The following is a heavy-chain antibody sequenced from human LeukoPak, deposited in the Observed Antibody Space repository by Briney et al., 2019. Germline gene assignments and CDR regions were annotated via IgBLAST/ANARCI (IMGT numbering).Heavy chain of an antibody. CDR2: IKEDGSEM. Sequence: GSLRLSCSASGFIFSNCLMSWVRQAPGKGLEWVANIKEDGSEMYYVDSVKGRFTISRDNAKNSLYLQVNSLRAEDTAVYYCARDLSGGRGYFGIDVWGQGTTVTVSS. CDR1: GFIFSNCL. V-gene: IGHV3-7*01. CDR3: ARDLSGGRGYFGIDV. D-gene: IGHD3-9*01. J-gene: IGHJ6*02.